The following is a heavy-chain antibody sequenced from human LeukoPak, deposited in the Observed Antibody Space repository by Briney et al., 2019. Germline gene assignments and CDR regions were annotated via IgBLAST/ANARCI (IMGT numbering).Heavy chain of an antibody. J-gene: IGHJ4*02. V-gene: IGHV1-2*02. CDR2: INPNSGGT. CDR1: GYTFTGYY. Sequence: ASVKVSCKASGYTFTGYYMHWVRQAPGQGLEWMGWINPNSGGTNYAQKFQGRVTMTRDTSISTAYMELSRLRSDDTAVYYCAREWPYGDYAVDIDYWGQGTLVTVSS. CDR3: AREWPYGDYAVDIDY. D-gene: IGHD4-17*01.